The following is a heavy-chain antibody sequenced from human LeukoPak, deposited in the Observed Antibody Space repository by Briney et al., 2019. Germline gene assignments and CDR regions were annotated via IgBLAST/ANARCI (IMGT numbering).Heavy chain of an antibody. Sequence: SETLSLTCTVSGYSISSGTYWDWLRQPPGTGLEWIGTIYHSGSTYYNPSLKSRVTISVDTSKNQFSLKLSSVTAADTAVFYCARQTGSGLFILPGGQGTLVTVSS. D-gene: IGHD3/OR15-3a*01. J-gene: IGHJ4*02. V-gene: IGHV4-38-2*02. CDR2: IYHSGST. CDR3: ARQTGSGLFILP. CDR1: GYSISSGTY.